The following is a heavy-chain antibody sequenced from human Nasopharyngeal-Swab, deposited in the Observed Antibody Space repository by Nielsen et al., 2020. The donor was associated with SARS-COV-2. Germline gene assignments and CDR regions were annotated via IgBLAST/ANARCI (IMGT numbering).Heavy chain of an antibody. CDR2: IYPGDSDT. D-gene: IGHD2-15*01. V-gene: IGHV5-51*01. CDR1: GYSFTSYW. CDR3: ARRMRYCSGGSCYYYYYGMDV. Sequence: GESLKISCTGSGYSFTSYWIGWVRQMPGKGLEWMGIIYPGDSDTRYSPSFQGQVTISADKSISTAYLQWSSLKASDTAMYYCARRMRYCSGGSCYYYYYGMDVWGQGTTVTVSS. J-gene: IGHJ6*02.